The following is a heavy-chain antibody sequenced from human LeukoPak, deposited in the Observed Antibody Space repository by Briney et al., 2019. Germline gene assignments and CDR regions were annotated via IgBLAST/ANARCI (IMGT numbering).Heavy chain of an antibody. CDR2: ISSSSSTI. D-gene: IGHD1-26*01. V-gene: IGHV3-48*01. CDR3: ARGPYSGSYLGAFDI. J-gene: IGHJ3*02. Sequence: GGSLRLSCAASGLTFSSYSMNWVRQAPGKGLEWVSYISSSSSTIYYADSVKGRFTISRDNAKNSLYLQMNSLRAEDTAVYYCARGPYSGSYLGAFDIWGQGTMVTVSS. CDR1: GLTFSSYS.